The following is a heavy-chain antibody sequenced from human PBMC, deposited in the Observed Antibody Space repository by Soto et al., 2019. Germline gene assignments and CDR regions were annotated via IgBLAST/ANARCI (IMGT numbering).Heavy chain of an antibody. D-gene: IGHD2-21*01. CDR3: AKEMIASTMADFFDS. CDR1: EFTFSNYP. CDR2: ISATGGAT. Sequence: EVQLLDSGGGLVQPGGSLRLSCTASEFTFSNYPMTWVRQPPGKGLEWVSTISATGGATLYADSVRGRFTVSRDNSKNTLYLQMPNLRADDTAVYFCAKEMIASTMADFFDSWGPGTLVTVSS. V-gene: IGHV3-23*01. J-gene: IGHJ4*02.